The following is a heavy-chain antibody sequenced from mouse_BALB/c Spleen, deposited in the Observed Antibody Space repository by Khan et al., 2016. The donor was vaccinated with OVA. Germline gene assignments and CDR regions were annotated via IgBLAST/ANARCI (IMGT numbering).Heavy chain of an antibody. CDR2: ISTYYGDV. V-gene: IGHV1S137*01. CDR1: GYTFTDYA. J-gene: IGHJ3*01. Sequence: QVQLQQSGAELVRPGVSVKISCKGSGYTFTDYAMHWVKQSHAKSLEWIGVISTYYGDVDYSQKFKGKATMTVDRSSSTAYMELARLTSEDSAIYYCARSGKFAYWGQGTLVTVSA. D-gene: IGHD1-3*01. CDR3: ARSGKFAY.